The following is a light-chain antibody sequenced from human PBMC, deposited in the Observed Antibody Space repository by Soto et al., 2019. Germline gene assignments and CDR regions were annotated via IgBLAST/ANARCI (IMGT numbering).Light chain of an antibody. J-gene: IGKJ2*01. CDR2: GAS. Sequence: ETVVTQSPGTLSLSPGERATLSCRASQSVDSNYLAWYQQKPGQSPRLLIYGASTRATGIPDRFSGSGSGTDFTLTISRLEPEGCAVYYCQQYGRTPYTFGQGTKLEIK. V-gene: IGKV3-20*01. CDR1: QSVDSNY. CDR3: QQYGRTPYT.